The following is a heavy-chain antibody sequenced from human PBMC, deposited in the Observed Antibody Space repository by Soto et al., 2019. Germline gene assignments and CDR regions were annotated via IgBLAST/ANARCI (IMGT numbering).Heavy chain of an antibody. CDR3: ARGQYGSGSLDPPNDY. V-gene: IGHV3-33*01. J-gene: IGHJ4*02. CDR1: GFTFSSYG. D-gene: IGHD3-10*01. Sequence: GGSLRLSCAASGFTFSSYGMHWVRQAPGKGLEWVAVIWYDGSNKYYADSVKGRFTISRDNSKNTLYLQMNSLRAEDTAGYYCARGQYGSGSLDPPNDYWGQGTLVTVSS. CDR2: IWYDGSNK.